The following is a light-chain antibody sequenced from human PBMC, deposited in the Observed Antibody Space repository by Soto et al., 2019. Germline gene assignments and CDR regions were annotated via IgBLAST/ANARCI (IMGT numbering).Light chain of an antibody. Sequence: EIVMTQSPVTLSVSPGEGVTLSCRASQSVYSNLAWYQQKPGQAPRLLIYDASARAPDIPARFSGSGSGTDFTLTISGLEPEDFAVYYCQQSGSSFYTFGQGTKLEIK. CDR2: DAS. CDR3: QQSGSSFYT. J-gene: IGKJ2*01. CDR1: QSVYSN. V-gene: IGKV3-15*01.